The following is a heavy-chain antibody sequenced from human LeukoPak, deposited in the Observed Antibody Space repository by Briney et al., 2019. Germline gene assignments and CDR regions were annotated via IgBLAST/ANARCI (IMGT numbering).Heavy chain of an antibody. CDR2: IIPIFGTA. J-gene: IGHJ6*03. CDR1: GGTFSSYA. CDR3: ATDSSGYYRLRDYYYMDV. V-gene: IGHV1-69*05. D-gene: IGHD3-22*01. Sequence: ASVKVSCKASGGTFSSYAISWVRQAPGQGLEWMGGIIPIFGTANYAQKFQGRVTITTDESTSTAYMELSSLRSEDTAVYYCATDSSGYYRLRDYYYMDVWGKGTTVTVSS.